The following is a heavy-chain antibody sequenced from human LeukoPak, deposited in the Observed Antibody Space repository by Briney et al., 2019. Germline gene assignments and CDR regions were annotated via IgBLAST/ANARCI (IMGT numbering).Heavy chain of an antibody. D-gene: IGHD3-22*01. CDR3: AKDSNYYDSSGYPDY. Sequence: PGGSLRLSCAASGFTFNNYGMHWVRQAPGKGLEWVAFIRYNGNNQYYADSVKGRFTISRDNSKNTLYLQMNSLRAEDTAVYYCAKDSNYYDSSGYPDYWGQGTLVTVSS. V-gene: IGHV3-30*02. CDR1: GFTFNNYG. CDR2: IRYNGNNQ. J-gene: IGHJ4*02.